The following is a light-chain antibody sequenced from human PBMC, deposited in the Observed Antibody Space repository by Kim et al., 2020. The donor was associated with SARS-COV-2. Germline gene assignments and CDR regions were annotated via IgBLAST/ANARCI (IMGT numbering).Light chain of an antibody. CDR1: QSVSNSY. J-gene: IGKJ2*01. CDR3: EKYGDSPYP. V-gene: IGKV3-20*01. CDR2: DAS. Sequence: EIVLTQSPGTLSLSAGERVTLSCRASQSVSNSYLACHQQKPGPAPRLLIYDASSRATVIPDSFSGRGAVTDFSLTISRLGTEDFAVYYCEKYGDSPYPLGQGTKWEI.